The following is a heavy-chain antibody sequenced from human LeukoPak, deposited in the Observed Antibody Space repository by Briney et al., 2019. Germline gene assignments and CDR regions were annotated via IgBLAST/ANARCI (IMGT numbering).Heavy chain of an antibody. CDR3: ARDYYDSSGPAY. J-gene: IGHJ4*02. CDR1: GGTFSSYA. V-gene: IGHV1-69*06. Sequence: SVRVSCKASGGTFSSYAISWVRQAPGQGLEWMGRIITIFGTANYAQKFQGRVTITADKSTSTAYMELSSLRSEDTAVYYCARDYYDSSGPAYWGQGTLVTVSS. CDR2: IITIFGTA. D-gene: IGHD3-22*01.